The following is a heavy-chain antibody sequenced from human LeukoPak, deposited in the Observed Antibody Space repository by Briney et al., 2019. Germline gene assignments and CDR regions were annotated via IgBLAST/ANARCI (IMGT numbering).Heavy chain of an antibody. CDR3: AKWGDYDVLTGYYVSDY. V-gene: IGHV3-23*01. Sequence: GASLSLSCAASGFTFSNYAMSWVRQAPGKGLEWVSAITGSGGNTYYADSVKGRFTISRDNSKNTVFLQMNSLRAEDTAVYYCAKWGDYDVLTGYYVSDYWGQGTLVTVSS. J-gene: IGHJ4*02. D-gene: IGHD3-9*01. CDR2: ITGSGGNT. CDR1: GFTFSNYA.